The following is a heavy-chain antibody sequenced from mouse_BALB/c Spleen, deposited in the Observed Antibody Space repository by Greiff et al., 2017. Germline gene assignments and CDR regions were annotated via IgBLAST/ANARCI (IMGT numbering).Heavy chain of an antibody. CDR1: GFTFSSFG. CDR3: ARYAGRYFDV. Sequence: EVQLVESGGGLVQPGGSRKLSCAASGFTFSSFGMHWVRQAPEKGLEWVAYISSGSSTIYYAATVKGRFTISRDNPKKTLFLQMTSLSSEDTAMYYCARYAGRYFDVWGAGTTVTVSS. CDR2: ISSGSSTI. J-gene: IGHJ1*01. V-gene: IGHV5-17*02. D-gene: IGHD4-1*01.